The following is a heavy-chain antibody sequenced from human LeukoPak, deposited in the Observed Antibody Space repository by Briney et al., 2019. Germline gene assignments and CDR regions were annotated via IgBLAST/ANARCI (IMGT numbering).Heavy chain of an antibody. J-gene: IGHJ4*02. V-gene: IGHV3-21*01. CDR3: ANSPSRDGYPTGY. Sequence: GESLQISCAAPGFTFSSYSMNWVRQAPGKGLEWVSSISSSSSYIYYADSVKGRFAISRDNAKNSLYLQMNSLRAEDTAVYYCANSPSRDGYPTGYWGQGALVTVSS. CDR1: GFTFSSYS. D-gene: IGHD5-24*01. CDR2: ISSSSSYI.